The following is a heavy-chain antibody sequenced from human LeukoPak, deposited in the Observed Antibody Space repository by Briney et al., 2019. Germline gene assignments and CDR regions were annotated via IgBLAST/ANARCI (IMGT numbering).Heavy chain of an antibody. CDR2: IYYSGST. J-gene: IGHJ3*02. V-gene: IGHV4-61*08. CDR3: ARDTVPYYDFWSGYRIDAFDI. Sequence: SETLSLTCTVSGVSISSGDYYWSWIRQPPGKGLEWIGYIYYSGSTNYNPSLKSRVTISVDTSKNQFSLKLSSVTAADTAVYYCARDTVPYYDFWSGYRIDAFDIWGQGTMVTVSS. D-gene: IGHD3-3*01. CDR1: GVSISSGDYY.